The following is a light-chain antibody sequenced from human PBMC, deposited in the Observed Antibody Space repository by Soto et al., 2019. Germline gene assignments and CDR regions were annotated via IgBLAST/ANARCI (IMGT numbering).Light chain of an antibody. Sequence: EIVLTQAPATLSLSPVERATLSCRASQSVSSYLAWYQQKPGQAPRLLIYDASNRAAGIPARFSGSGSGTDFPLTISSLEPEDFAVYYCQQRATWPFTFGPGTKVDIK. V-gene: IGKV3-11*01. CDR3: QQRATWPFT. J-gene: IGKJ3*01. CDR2: DAS. CDR1: QSVSSY.